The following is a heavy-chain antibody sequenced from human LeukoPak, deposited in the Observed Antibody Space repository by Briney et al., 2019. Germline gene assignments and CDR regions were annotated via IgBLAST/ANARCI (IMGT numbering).Heavy chain of an antibody. CDR1: GYTFTGYY. V-gene: IGHV1-2*02. CDR2: INPNSGGT. J-gene: IGHJ3*02. Sequence: ASVTVSCKASGYTFTGYYMHWVRQAPGQGLEWMGWINPNSGGTNYAQKFQGRVTMTRDTSISTAYMELSRLRSDDTAVYYCARREPAYYYDSSGYSYAFDIWGQGTMVTVSS. CDR3: ARREPAYYYDSSGYSYAFDI. D-gene: IGHD3-22*01.